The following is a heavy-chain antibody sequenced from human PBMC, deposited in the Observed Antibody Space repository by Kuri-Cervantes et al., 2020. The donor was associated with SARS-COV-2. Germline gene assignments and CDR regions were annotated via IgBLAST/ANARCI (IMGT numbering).Heavy chain of an antibody. CDR2: IIPIFGTA. V-gene: IGHV1-69*05. J-gene: IGHJ3*02. D-gene: IGHD6-19*01. CDR3: ARCGWRAAGKIDAFDI. Sequence: SVQVSCKASGCTFSSYAISWVRRAPGQGVEWMGGIIPIFGTANYAQKFQGSVTITTDESTSTAYMELSSLRSDDTAVYYCARCGWRAAGKIDAFDIWGQGTMVTVSS. CDR1: GCTFSSYA.